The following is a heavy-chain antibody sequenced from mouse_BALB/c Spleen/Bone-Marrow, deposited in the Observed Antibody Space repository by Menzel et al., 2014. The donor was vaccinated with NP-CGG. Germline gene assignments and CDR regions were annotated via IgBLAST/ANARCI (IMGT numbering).Heavy chain of an antibody. J-gene: IGHJ1*01. Sequence: QVQLQQPGVELVKPGASVKLSCKASGNTFTSYDINWVRQRPEQGLEWIGWIFPGDSTTKYNEKFKGKATLSTDKSSSTVHMQLSRLTSEDSAVYFCVRPRLRDWYFDVWGAGTTVTISS. CDR1: GNTFTSYD. V-gene: IGHV1S56*01. CDR2: IFPGDSTT. CDR3: VRPRLRDWYFDV. D-gene: IGHD1-2*01.